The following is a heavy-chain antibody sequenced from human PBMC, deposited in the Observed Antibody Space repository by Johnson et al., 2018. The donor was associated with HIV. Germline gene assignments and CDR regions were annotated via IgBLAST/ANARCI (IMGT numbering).Heavy chain of an antibody. CDR1: GFTFSSYG. J-gene: IGHJ3*02. Sequence: VQLVESGGGVVQPGGSLRLSCAASGFTFSSYGMHWVRQASGKGLEWVGRVRSKANNYGTAYAASVKGRFIISRDDSKNTLYLQMNSLKTEDTAVYYCTSRFLGHRYAFDIWGQGTVVTVSS. D-gene: IGHD3-3*01. CDR3: TSRFLGHRYAFDI. CDR2: VRSKANNYGT. V-gene: IGHV3-73*01.